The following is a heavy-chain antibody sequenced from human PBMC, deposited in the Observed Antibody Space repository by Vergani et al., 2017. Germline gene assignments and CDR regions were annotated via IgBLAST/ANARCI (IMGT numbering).Heavy chain of an antibody. CDR3: ARVHGGGWVPAFDI. Sequence: QVQLQESGPGLVKPSETVSLTCTVSGGSISSYYWSWIRQPPGKGLEWIGYIYYSGSTNYNPSLKSRVTISVDTSKNQFSLKLSSVTAADTAVYYCARVHGGGWVPAFDIWGQGTMVTVSS. CDR1: GGSISSYY. V-gene: IGHV4-59*01. D-gene: IGHD1-26*01. J-gene: IGHJ3*02. CDR2: IYYSGST.